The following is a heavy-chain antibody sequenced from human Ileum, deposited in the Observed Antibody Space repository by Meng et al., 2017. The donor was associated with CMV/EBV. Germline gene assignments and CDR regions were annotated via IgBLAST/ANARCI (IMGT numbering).Heavy chain of an antibody. Sequence: LTCTVAGDSVTAVCNFWSWIRLSPGKGLEWIGYISYSATTQYNPSFKSRVSMFLDTSNSQFSLRLTSVTIADTAIYFCARGYSNLDYWGQGTLVTVSS. CDR3: ARGYSNLDY. V-gene: IGHV4-61*01. CDR1: GDSVTAVCNF. D-gene: IGHD3-9*01. CDR2: ISYSATT. J-gene: IGHJ4*02.